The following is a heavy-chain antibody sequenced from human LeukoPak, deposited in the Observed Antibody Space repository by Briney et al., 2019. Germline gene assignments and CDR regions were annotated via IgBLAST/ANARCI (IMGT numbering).Heavy chain of an antibody. CDR1: GGSFSGYY. Sequence: SETLSLTCAVYGGSFSGYYWSWIRQPPGKGLEWIGEINHSGSTNYNPSLKSRVTISVDTSKNQFSLKLSSVTAADTAVYYCARPRYCSGGGCYLNWFDPWGQGTLVTVSS. CDR2: INHSGST. V-gene: IGHV4-34*01. CDR3: ARPRYCSGGGCYLNWFDP. D-gene: IGHD2-15*01. J-gene: IGHJ5*02.